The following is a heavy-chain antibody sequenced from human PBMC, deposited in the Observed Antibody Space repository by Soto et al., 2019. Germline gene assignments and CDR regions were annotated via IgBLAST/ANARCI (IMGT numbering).Heavy chain of an antibody. V-gene: IGHV3-33*01. J-gene: IGHJ4*02. CDR2: IWYDGSNK. CDR1: GFTFGSYG. CDR3: ARSRDGYNYAGFDY. D-gene: IGHD5-12*01. Sequence: GGSLRLSCAASGFTFGSYGMHWVRQAPGKGLEWVAVIWYDGSNKYYADSVKGRFTISRDNSKNTLYLQMNSLRAEDTAVYYCARSRDGYNYAGFDYWGQGTLVTVSS.